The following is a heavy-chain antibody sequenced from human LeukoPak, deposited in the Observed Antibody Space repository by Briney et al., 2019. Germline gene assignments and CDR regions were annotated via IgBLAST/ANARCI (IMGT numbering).Heavy chain of an antibody. CDR2: ISSRSSYI. D-gene: IGHD3-3*01. J-gene: IGHJ4*02. V-gene: IGHV3-11*06. CDR3: ASQSGFDD. CDR1: GFTVSDYY. Sequence: GGSLRLSCEASGFTVSDYYMNWIRQAPGKGLEWVSSISSRSSYIYYADSVRGRFTISRDDAKNSLYLQMDSLRAEDTAVYYCASQSGFDDWGQGTLVTVSS.